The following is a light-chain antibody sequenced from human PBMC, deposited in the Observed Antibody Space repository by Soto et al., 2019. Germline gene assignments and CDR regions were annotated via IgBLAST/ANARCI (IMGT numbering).Light chain of an antibody. J-gene: IGKJ1*01. Sequence: ERVMTQSPATLSASPGERVTLSCRASQSVASSVAWYQQKPGQAPRLLIYGASTRATGIPARFSGSGSGTEFTLTISRLEPEDFAVYYCQQYGSSPRTFGQGTKVDIK. CDR2: GAS. CDR3: QQYGSSPRT. V-gene: IGKV3-15*01. CDR1: QSVASS.